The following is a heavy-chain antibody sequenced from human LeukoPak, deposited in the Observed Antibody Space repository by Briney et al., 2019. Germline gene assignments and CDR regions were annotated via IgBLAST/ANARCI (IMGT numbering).Heavy chain of an antibody. J-gene: IGHJ4*02. Sequence: PSETLSLTCAVYGGSFSGYYWSWIRQPPGKGLEWIGEINHSGSTNYNPSLKSRVTISVDTSKNQFSLKLSSVTAADTAVYYCARRWFGKPVDYWGQGTLVTVSS. CDR3: ARRWFGKPVDY. D-gene: IGHD3-10*01. V-gene: IGHV4-34*01. CDR1: GGSFSGYY. CDR2: INHSGST.